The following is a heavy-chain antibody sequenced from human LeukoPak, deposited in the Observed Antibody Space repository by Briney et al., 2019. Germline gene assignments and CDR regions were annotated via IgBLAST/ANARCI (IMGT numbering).Heavy chain of an antibody. CDR2: IYYSGST. J-gene: IGHJ3*02. V-gene: IGHV4-39*01. CDR1: GGSISSSSYY. D-gene: IGHD6-19*01. Sequence: SETLSLTCTVSGGSISSSSYYWGWIRQPPGKGLEWIGSIYYSGSTYYNPSLKSRVIISVDTSKNQFSLKLSSVTAADTAVYYCARHVAVAGTDAFDIWGQGIMVTVSS. CDR3: ARHVAVAGTDAFDI.